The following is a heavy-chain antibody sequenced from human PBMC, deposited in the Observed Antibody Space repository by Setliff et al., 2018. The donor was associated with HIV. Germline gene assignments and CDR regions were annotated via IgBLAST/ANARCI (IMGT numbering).Heavy chain of an antibody. CDR1: GGSISSGSYY. CDR2: INHSGST. Sequence: SETLSLTCTVSGGSISSGSYYWSWIRQPPGKGLEWIGEINHSGSTNYNPSLKSRVTISVDTSKNHLSLKLSSVTAADTAVYYCTRGYDSSGYAFDSWGSYYYDSSGYSPPGDYWGQGTLVTVS. J-gene: IGHJ4*02. V-gene: IGHV4-39*02. D-gene: IGHD3-22*01. CDR3: TRGYDSSGYAFDSWGSYYYDSSGYSPPGDY.